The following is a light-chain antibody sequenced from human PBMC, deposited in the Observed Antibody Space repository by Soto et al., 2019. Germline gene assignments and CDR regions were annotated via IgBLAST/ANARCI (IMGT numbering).Light chain of an antibody. J-gene: IGKJ5*01. CDR3: QQYYSYPSIT. CDR2: AAS. Sequence: DIQMTQSPSTLSASLGDRVTITCRASQGISSYLAWYQQKPGKAPKLLIYAASTLQSGVPSRFCGSGSGTDFTLTISCLQSEDFATYYCQQYYSYPSITFGQGNDWRL. V-gene: IGKV1-9*01. CDR1: QGISSY.